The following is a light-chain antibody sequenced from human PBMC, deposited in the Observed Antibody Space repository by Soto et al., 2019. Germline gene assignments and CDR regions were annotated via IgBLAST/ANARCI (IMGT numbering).Light chain of an antibody. CDR3: MQALQTHT. J-gene: IGKJ2*01. V-gene: IGKV2-28*01. Sequence: EIVMTQSPLSLPVTPGEPASISCRSSQSLLHSNGYNYLDWYLQKPGQSPQLLIYLGSNRASGVPDRFSGSGSGTDFTLKISRVEAEDVGVYYCMQALQTHTFGQGTKLEI. CDR2: LGS. CDR1: QSLLHSNGYNY.